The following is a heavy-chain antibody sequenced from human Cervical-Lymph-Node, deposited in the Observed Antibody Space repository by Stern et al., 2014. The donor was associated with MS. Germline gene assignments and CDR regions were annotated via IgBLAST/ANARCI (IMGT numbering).Heavy chain of an antibody. CDR2: SGCSGGKI. J-gene: IGHJ6*02. Sequence: EEQLVESGGGLVKPGGTLRLSCIASGFDFDSYSMSWVRHVSGKGLVWVSSSGCSGGKIFYADSVKGRFTISRDNSMKSLYLQMKSLRLEDTATYYCASPHCGGDCWANDQYTMDVWGQGTTVTVAS. D-gene: IGHD2-21*02. CDR1: GFDFDSYS. V-gene: IGHV3-21*01. CDR3: ASPHCGGDCWANDQYTMDV.